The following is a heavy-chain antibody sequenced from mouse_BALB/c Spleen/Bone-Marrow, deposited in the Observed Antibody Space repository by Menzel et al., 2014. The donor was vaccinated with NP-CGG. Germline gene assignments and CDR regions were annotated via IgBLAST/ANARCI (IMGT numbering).Heavy chain of an antibody. D-gene: IGHD2-3*01. V-gene: IGHV1-22*01. CDR3: ARGRWYY. CDR1: GYTFSDYT. CDR2: VNPNIGGT. Sequence: VHVKQSGPELVKPGASVKISCKTSGYTFSDYTLHWVKQSHGKSLEWIGGVNPNIGGTSYNQKFKGKASLTVNKSSTTAYMELHSLTSDDSAVYYCARGRWYYWGQGTTLTVSS. J-gene: IGHJ2*01.